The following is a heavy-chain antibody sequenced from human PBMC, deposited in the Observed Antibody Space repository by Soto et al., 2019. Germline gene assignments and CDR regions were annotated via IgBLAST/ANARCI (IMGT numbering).Heavy chain of an antibody. CDR2: ITHSGST. Sequence: SETLSLTCAVYRASFSGYYWTWIRQPPGKGLEWIGEITHSGSTNYNPSLKSRVTISVDTSKNQFSLKLNSMTAADTAVYYCARSPIVLRGEFGYWGQGTLVTVSS. J-gene: IGHJ4*02. CDR3: ARSPIVLRGEFGY. D-gene: IGHD2-8*01. CDR1: RASFSGYY. V-gene: IGHV4-34*01.